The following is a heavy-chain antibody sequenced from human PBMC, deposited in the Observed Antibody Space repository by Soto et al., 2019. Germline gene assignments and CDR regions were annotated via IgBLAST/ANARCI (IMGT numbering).Heavy chain of an antibody. J-gene: IGHJ4*02. CDR1: GFTFSSYA. CDR3: ARRGSGSYYDY. CDR2: ISGSGGST. Sequence: EVQLLESGGGLVQPGGSLRLSCAASGFTFSSYAMRWVRQAPVKGLEWVSAISGSGGSTYYADSVKGRFTISRDNSKKTLDLQMNSRRAADTAVYYCARRGSGSYYDYWGQGTLVTVSS. D-gene: IGHD1-26*01. V-gene: IGHV3-23*01.